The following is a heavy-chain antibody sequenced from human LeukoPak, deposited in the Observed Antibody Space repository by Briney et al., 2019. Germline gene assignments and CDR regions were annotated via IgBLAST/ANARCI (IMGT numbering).Heavy chain of an antibody. J-gene: IGHJ4*02. V-gene: IGHV3-7*05. D-gene: IGHD2-2*01. CDR1: GFTFSSYW. CDR3: ARARVPAADLPTDY. CDR2: IKQDGSEK. Sequence: GGSLRLSCAASGFTFSSYWMSWVRQAPGKGLEWVANIKQDGSEKYCLDSVEGRFTISRDNAKNSLYVQMDSLRAEDTAVYYCARARVPAADLPTDYWGQGTLVTVSS.